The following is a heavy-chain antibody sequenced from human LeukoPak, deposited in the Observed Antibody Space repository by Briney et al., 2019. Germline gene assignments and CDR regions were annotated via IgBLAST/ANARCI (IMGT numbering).Heavy chain of an antibody. CDR3: ARIWPDL. CDR1: GESFSGYF. CDR2: INHSGYT. V-gene: IGHV4-34*01. J-gene: IGHJ2*01. D-gene: IGHD3-10*01. Sequence: KPSETLSLTCAVYGESFSGYFWSWIRQPPGKGLEWIGEINHSGYTNYNPSPKSRVTISVDTSKKQFSLRLNSVTAADTAVYYCARIWPDLWGRGTLVTVSS.